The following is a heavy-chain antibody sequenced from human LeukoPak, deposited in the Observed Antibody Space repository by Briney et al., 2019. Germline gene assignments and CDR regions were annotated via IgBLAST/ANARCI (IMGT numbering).Heavy chain of an antibody. CDR2: INPNSGGT. CDR1: GYTFTAYS. V-gene: IGHV1-2*02. D-gene: IGHD3-22*01. CDR3: ARASGYDSSGYWKDY. J-gene: IGHJ4*02. Sequence: ASVKVSCKASGYTFTAYSMHWVRQAPGQGLEWMGWINPNSGGTNFAQKFQGRVTMTRDTSISTAYMELSSLRSDDTAVYYCARASGYDSSGYWKDYWGQGTLVTVSS.